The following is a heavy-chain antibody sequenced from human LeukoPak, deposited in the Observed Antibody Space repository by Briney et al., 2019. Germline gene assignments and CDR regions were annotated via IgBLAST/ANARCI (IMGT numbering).Heavy chain of an antibody. D-gene: IGHD3-22*01. J-gene: IGHJ4*02. Sequence: SETLSLTCTVSGGSISSYYWSWIRQPPGKGLEWIGYIYHSGSINYNPSLKSRVTISVDTSKNHFSLNLISVTAADTAVYYCARGQWLPVFDFWGQGTLVTVSS. V-gene: IGHV4-59*01. CDR3: ARGQWLPVFDF. CDR2: IYHSGSI. CDR1: GGSISSYY.